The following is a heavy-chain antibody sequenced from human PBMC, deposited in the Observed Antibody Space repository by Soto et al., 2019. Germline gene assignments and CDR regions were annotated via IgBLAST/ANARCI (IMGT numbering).Heavy chain of an antibody. CDR2: IYYSGTT. Sequence: SETLSLTCTVSGGSISSGGYYWSWIRQHPGKGLEWIGYIYYSGTTYYDPSLKSRVTISVDTSKSQFSLKLSSVTAADTAVYYCARHNSGYDSCWYDSRGQGPLVTVS. CDR1: GGSISSGGYY. CDR3: ARHNSGYDSCWYDS. D-gene: IGHD5-12*01. J-gene: IGHJ5*01. V-gene: IGHV4-31*03.